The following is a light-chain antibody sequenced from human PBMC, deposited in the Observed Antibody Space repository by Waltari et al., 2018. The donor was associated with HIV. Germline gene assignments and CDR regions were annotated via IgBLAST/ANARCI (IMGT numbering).Light chain of an antibody. CDR1: TSDVGGTIY. J-gene: IGLJ2*01. V-gene: IGLV2-14*01. CDR3: SSYTRSSTL. Sequence: QSALTQPASVSGSPGPSLTIPCTGTTSDVGGTIYVSWYPKHPGKAPKLRIYDVSNRPSGVSNRFSGSKSGNTASLTISGLQAEDEADYYCSSYTRSSTLFGGGTKLTVL. CDR2: DVS.